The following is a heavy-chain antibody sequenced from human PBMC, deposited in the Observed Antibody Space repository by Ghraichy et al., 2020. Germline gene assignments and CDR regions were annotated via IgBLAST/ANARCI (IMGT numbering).Heavy chain of an antibody. D-gene: IGHD1-26*01. J-gene: IGHJ4*02. CDR3: ATYAYSGSYYGTTDFDY. V-gene: IGHV5-51*01. CDR2: IYPGDSDT. CDR1: GYSFTSYW. Sequence: GGSLRLSCKGSGYSFTSYWIGWVRQMPGKGLEWMGIIYPGDSDTRYSPSFQGQVTISADKSISTAYLQWSSLKASDTAMYYCATYAYSGSYYGTTDFDYWGQGTLVTVSS.